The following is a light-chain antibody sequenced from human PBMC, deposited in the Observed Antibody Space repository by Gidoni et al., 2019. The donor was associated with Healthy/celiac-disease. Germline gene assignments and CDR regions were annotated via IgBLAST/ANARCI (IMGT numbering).Light chain of an antibody. J-gene: IGLJ1*01. CDR3: AAWDDSLNGYV. V-gene: IGLV1-44*01. Sequence: QSVLTHSPSTPGPPGPRVTISCSGSSANIGSNTVNWYQQLPGTAPKLLIYSNNQRPSGVPDRFSGSKSGTSASLAISGLQSEDEADYYCAAWDDSLNGYVFGTGTKVTVL. CDR2: SNN. CDR1: SANIGSNT.